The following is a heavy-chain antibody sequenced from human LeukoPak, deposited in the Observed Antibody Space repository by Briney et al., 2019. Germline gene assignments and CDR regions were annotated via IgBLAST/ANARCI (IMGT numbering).Heavy chain of an antibody. Sequence: PGGSLRLSWAASGFTFGGYERNGFGKAQGRGQSGILYISSSGNTIYYADSVKGRFTISRDNAKNSLYLQVNSLRVEDTAVYYCARDLRYSSGIDYWGQGTLVTVSS. V-gene: IGHV3-48*03. CDR1: GFTFGGYE. CDR3: ARDLRYSSGIDY. CDR2: ISSSGNTI. D-gene: IGHD5-18*01. J-gene: IGHJ4*02.